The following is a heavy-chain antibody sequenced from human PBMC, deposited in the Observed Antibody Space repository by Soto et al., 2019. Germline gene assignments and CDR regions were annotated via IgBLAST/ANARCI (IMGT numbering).Heavy chain of an antibody. CDR2: IIPIFGTA. CDR3: ASRYNWNGEDGGMDV. CDR1: GGTFSSYA. V-gene: IGHV1-69*06. J-gene: IGHJ6*02. Sequence: QVQLVQSGAEVKKPGSSVKVSCKASGGTFSSYAISWVRQAPGQGLEWMGGIIPIFGTANYAQKFQGRVTITADKSTSTGHMELSSLRSEDTAVYYCASRYNWNGEDGGMDVWGQGTTVTVSS. D-gene: IGHD1-20*01.